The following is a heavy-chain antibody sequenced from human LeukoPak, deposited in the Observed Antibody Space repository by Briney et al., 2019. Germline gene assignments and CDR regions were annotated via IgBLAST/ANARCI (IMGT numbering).Heavy chain of an antibody. V-gene: IGHV3-23*01. J-gene: IGHJ4*02. CDR2: ISGSGGST. CDR3: AKEAPYDYVWHGNYFDN. D-gene: IGHD3-16*01. CDR1: GLTFGSYA. Sequence: GGSLRLSCAASGLTFGSYAMSWVRQAPGKGLEWVSVISGSGGSTYYADSVKGRFTISRDNSKNTPYLQMNSLRAEDTAVYYCAKEAPYDYVWHGNYFDNWGQGTLVTVSS.